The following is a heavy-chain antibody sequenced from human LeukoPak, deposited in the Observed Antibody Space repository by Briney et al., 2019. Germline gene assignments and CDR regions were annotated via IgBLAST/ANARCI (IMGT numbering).Heavy chain of an antibody. CDR3: ARVGLGKYCRGGSCYYFDY. CDR1: GFTFSSYW. Sequence: GGSLRLSCAASGFTFSSYWMSWVRQAPGKGLEWVANIKQDGSEKYYVDSVKGRFTISRDNAKNSLYLQMNSLRAEDTAVYYCARVGLGKYCRGGSCYYFDYWGQGTLVTVSS. D-gene: IGHD2-15*01. CDR2: IKQDGSEK. V-gene: IGHV3-7*01. J-gene: IGHJ4*02.